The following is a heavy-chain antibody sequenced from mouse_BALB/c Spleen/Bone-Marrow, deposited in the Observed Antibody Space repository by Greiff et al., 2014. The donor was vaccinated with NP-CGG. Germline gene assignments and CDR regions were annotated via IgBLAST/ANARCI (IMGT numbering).Heavy chain of an antibody. CDR3: ARDEYDDYYAMDY. V-gene: IGHV14-3*02. CDR2: IDPANGNT. CDR1: GFNITDTY. Sequence: EVQLQQSGAELVKPGASVKLSCTASGFNITDTYMHWVKQRPEQGLEWIGRIDPANGNTKYDPKFQDKATITTDTSSNTFYLQLSSLASEDTAVYYCARDEYDDYYAMDYWGQGTSVTVSS. D-gene: IGHD2-4*01. J-gene: IGHJ4*01.